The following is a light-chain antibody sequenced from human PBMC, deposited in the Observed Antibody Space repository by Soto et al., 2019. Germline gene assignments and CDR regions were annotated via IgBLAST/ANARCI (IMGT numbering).Light chain of an antibody. Sequence: QSALTQPASVSGSPGQSITISCTGTSSDIGGFNYVSWYQHHPGKAPKFMIFEVSNRPSGVSDRFSGSKSGNTASLTISGLQAEDEAVYYCSSYTSARTVVFGGGTNLTVL. J-gene: IGLJ2*01. CDR1: SSDIGGFNY. CDR2: EVS. V-gene: IGLV2-14*01. CDR3: SSYTSARTVV.